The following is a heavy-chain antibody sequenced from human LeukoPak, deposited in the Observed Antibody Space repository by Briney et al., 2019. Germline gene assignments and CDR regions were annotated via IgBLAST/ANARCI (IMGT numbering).Heavy chain of an antibody. V-gene: IGHV3-30-3*01. CDR3: ARENDIAIYYMDV. J-gene: IGHJ6*03. CDR1: GFTFSSYA. D-gene: IGHD1-1*01. CDR2: ISYDGSNK. Sequence: GGSLRLSCAASGFTFSSYAMHWVRQAPGKGLEWVAVISYDGSNKYYADSVKGRFTISRDNSKNTLYLQMNSLRAEDTAVYYCARENDIAIYYMDVWGKGTTVTVSS.